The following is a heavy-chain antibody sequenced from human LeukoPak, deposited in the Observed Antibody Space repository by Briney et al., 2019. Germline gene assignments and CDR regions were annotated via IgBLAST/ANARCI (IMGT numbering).Heavy chain of an antibody. V-gene: IGHV4-38-2*01. Sequence: SETLSRTCAVSGYSSSSGYYWGWIRQPPGKGLEWIGSIYHSGSNYYKPSLKSRVTISVDTSKNQFSLKLSSVTAADTDVYYCARYLPAAILVDYWGQGTLVTVSS. CDR3: ARYLPAAILVDY. J-gene: IGHJ4*02. CDR1: GYSSSSGYY. CDR2: IYHSGSN. D-gene: IGHD2-2*01.